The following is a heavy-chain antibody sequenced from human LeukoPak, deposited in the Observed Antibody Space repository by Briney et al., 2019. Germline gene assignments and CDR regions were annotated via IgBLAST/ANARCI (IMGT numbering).Heavy chain of an antibody. V-gene: IGHV4-34*01. CDR1: GGSFSGYY. CDR3: ARHARWLVRRVWYFDL. D-gene: IGHD6-19*01. CDR2: INHSGST. Sequence: SETLSLTCAVYGGSFSGYYWSWFRQPPGKGLEWIGEINHSGSTNYNPSLKSRVTISVDTSKNQFSLKLSSVTAADTAVYYCARHARWLVRRVWYFDLWGRGTLVTVSS. J-gene: IGHJ2*01.